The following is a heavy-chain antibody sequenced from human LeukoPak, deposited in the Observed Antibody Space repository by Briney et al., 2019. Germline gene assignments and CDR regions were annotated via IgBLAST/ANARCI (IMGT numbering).Heavy chain of an antibody. CDR2: MNPNSGNT. CDR3: ARGYAAAGIYYYYMDV. V-gene: IGHV1-8*03. D-gene: IGHD6-13*01. J-gene: IGHJ6*03. Sequence: ASVKVSCKASGYTFTSYDINWVRQATGQGLEWVGWMNPNSGNTGYAQKFQGRVTITRNTSISTAYMELSSLRSEDTAVYYCARGYAAAGIYYYYMDVWGKGTTVTVSS. CDR1: GYTFTSYD.